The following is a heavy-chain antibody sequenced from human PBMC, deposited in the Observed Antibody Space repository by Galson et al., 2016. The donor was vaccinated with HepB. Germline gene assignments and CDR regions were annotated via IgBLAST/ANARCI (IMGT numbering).Heavy chain of an antibody. J-gene: IGHJ3*01. D-gene: IGHD3/OR15-3a*01. CDR2: ITWNSGRI. Sequence: SLRLSCAAPGFTFDHYVMHWVRQAPRKGLEWVSGITWNSGRIGYAESVKGRFTISRDTAKHSLYLQMNSLRTEDTALYCCVKSWLDWNAFNTWGQGTMVTVSS. CDR3: VKSWLDWNAFNT. CDR1: GFTFDHYV. V-gene: IGHV3-9*01.